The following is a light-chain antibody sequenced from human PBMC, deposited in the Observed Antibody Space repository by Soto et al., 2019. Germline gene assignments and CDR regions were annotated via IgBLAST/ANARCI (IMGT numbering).Light chain of an antibody. V-gene: IGLV4-69*01. CDR3: QTWGTGIRV. Sequence: QAVVTQSPSASASLGASVKLTCTLSRGHSSYAIAWHQQQPEKGPRYLMKLNSDGSHSKGDGIPDRFSGSSSGAERYLTISSLQSEDEADYYCQTWGTGIRVFGTGTKVTVL. CDR2: LNSDGSH. J-gene: IGLJ1*01. CDR1: RGHSSYA.